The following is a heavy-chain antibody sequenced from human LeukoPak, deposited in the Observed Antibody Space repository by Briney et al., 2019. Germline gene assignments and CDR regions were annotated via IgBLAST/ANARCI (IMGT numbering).Heavy chain of an antibody. CDR1: GFTFSSYS. CDR3: AREGSSSWTNYYYYYYMDV. D-gene: IGHD6-13*01. V-gene: IGHV3-21*01. J-gene: IGHJ6*03. CDR2: ISSSSSYI. Sequence: GGSLRLSCAASGFTFSSYSMNWVRQAPGKGLEWVSSISSSSSYIYYADSVKGRFTISRDNAKNSLYLQMNSLRAEDTAVYYCAREGSSSWTNYYYYYYMDVWGKGTTVTVSS.